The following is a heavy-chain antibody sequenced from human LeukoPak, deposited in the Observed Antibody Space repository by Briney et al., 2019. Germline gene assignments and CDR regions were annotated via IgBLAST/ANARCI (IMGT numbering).Heavy chain of an antibody. Sequence: HGGSLSLSCAASGLTGSHNYVSWVRQAPGKGLEWVSAIHTSGDTCYADSVKGRFTISRDTSKNTLYLQINSLRVEDTAVYYCIVFGDSNHWGQGTLVTVSS. J-gene: IGHJ5*02. CDR2: IHTSGDT. V-gene: IGHV3-53*01. CDR1: GLTGSHNY. CDR3: IVFGDSNH. D-gene: IGHD4-17*01.